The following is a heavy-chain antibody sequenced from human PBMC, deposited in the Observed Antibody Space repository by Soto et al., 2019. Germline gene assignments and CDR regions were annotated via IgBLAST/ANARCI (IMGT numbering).Heavy chain of an antibody. CDR2: IFWDDDD. CDR3: AQTGDLRFYFDF. Sequence: QITLKESGPTLVHPTQTLTLTCTFSGFSLTTSGEAVAWIRQPPGKALEWLALIFWDDDDRYSPSLRNRLTHPKDGSPNQVVLTITDMDPGDTSKFYCAQTGDLRFYFDFWGQGTLVTVSS. V-gene: IGHV2-5*02. CDR1: GFSLTTSGEA. D-gene: IGHD3-16*01. J-gene: IGHJ4*02.